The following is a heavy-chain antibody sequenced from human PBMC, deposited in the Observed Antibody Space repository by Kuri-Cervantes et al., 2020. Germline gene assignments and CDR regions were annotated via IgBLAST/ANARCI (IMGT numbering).Heavy chain of an antibody. J-gene: IGHJ4*02. CDR2: ISGSGGST. CDR1: GFTFSSYA. CDR3: AKDVDTAMVIYANFDY. Sequence: GESLKISCAASGFTFSSYAMSWVRQAPGKGLEWVSAISGSGGSTYHADSVKGRFTISRDNSKNTLYLQMNSLRAEDMAVYYCAKDVDTAMVIYANFDYWGQGTLGTVSS. V-gene: IGHV3-23*01. D-gene: IGHD5-18*01.